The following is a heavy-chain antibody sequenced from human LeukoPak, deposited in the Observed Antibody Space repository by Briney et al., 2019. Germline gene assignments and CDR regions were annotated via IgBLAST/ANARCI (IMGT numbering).Heavy chain of an antibody. V-gene: IGHV3-74*01. J-gene: IGHJ4*02. Sequence: QPGGSLRLSCAASGFTFSSSWMHWVRQAPGKGVVWVSRINTDGTITTYADSVKGRFTISRDNAKNTAYLQMNSLRAEDTAVYYCAKDARIGSSGVFVYWGQGTLVTVSS. D-gene: IGHD3-16*02. CDR1: GFTFSSSW. CDR3: AKDARIGSSGVFVY. CDR2: INTDGTIT.